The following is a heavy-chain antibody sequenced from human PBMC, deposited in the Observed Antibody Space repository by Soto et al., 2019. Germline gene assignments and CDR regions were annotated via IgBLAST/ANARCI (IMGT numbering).Heavy chain of an antibody. Sequence: PGGSLRLSCAASGFTFSSYGMHWVRQAPGKGLEWVAVISYDGSNKYYADSVKGRFTISRDNSKNTLYLQMNSLRAEDTAVYYCASLLDYSTYYYYGMDVWGHGTTVTVSS. CDR2: ISYDGSNK. J-gene: IGHJ6*02. CDR1: GFTFSSYG. CDR3: ASLLDYSTYYYYGMDV. V-gene: IGHV3-30*03. D-gene: IGHD4-4*01.